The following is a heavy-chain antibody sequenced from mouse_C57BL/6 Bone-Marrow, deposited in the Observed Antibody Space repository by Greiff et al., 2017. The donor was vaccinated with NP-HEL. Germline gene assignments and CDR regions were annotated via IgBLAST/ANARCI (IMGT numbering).Heavy chain of an antibody. V-gene: IGHV5-12*01. J-gene: IGHJ3*01. CDR1: GFTFSDYY. Sequence: EVQLVESGGGLVQPGGSLKLSCAASGFTFSDYYMYWVRQTPEKRLEWVAYISNGGGSTYYPDTVKGRFTISRDNAKNTLYLQMSRLKSEDTAMYYCAITMGGYWGQGTLVTVSA. CDR2: ISNGGGST. D-gene: IGHD1-1*02. CDR3: AITMGGY.